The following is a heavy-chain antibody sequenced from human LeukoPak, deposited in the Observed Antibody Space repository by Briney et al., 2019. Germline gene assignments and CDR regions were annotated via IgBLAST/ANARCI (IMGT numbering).Heavy chain of an antibody. CDR1: GFIFSSYT. CDR2: ISSSGSTI. CDR3: ARDDCSNGVCYNDAFDI. Sequence: GGSLRLSCAASGFIFSSYTMNWVRQAPGKGLEWVSYISSSGSTIYYADSVKGRFTISRDNAKNSLYLQMNSLRAEDTAVYYCARDDCSNGVCYNDAFDIWGQGTMVTVSS. V-gene: IGHV3-48*03. D-gene: IGHD2-8*01. J-gene: IGHJ3*02.